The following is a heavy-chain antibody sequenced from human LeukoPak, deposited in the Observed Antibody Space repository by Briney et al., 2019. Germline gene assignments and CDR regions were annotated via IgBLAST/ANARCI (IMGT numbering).Heavy chain of an antibody. D-gene: IGHD3-3*01. Sequence: SETLSLTCAVSGYFISTISSAYYWGWIRQPPGKGLDWIGSIHHCVNSYYNPALKCRLTISGDTSKNQFSLKLSSLTAADTATYYCARQISDYYYYYIDVWGKGATVTVSS. V-gene: IGHV4-38-2*01. CDR3: ARQISDYYYYYIDV. CDR2: IHHCVNS. J-gene: IGHJ6*03. CDR1: GYFISTISSAYY.